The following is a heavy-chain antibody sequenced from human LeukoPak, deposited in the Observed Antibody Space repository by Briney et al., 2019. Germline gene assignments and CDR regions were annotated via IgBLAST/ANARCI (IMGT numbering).Heavy chain of an antibody. V-gene: IGHV4-34*01. CDR1: GGSFSGYY. D-gene: IGHD2-15*01. CDR2: TNHSGST. CDR3: ARDLNCSGGSCYRFDY. J-gene: IGHJ4*02. Sequence: PSETLSLTCAVYGGSFSGYYWSWIRQPPGKGLEWIGETNHSGSTNYNPSLKSRVTISVDTSKNQFSLKLSSVTAADTAVYYCARDLNCSGGSCYRFDYWGQGTLVTVSS.